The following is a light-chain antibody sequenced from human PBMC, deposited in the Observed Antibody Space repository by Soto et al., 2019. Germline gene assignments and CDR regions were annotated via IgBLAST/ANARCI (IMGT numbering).Light chain of an antibody. J-gene: IGKJ1*01. CDR2: DAS. CDR3: QQRSNWPPWT. Sequence: EILLKKSPATLFLFSGARPNLSCRSSQSVSSYLAWYQQKPGQAPRLLIYDASNRATGIPAKFSGSGSGTDFTLTISSLEPEDFAVYYCQQRSNWPPWTFGQGTQVDIK. V-gene: IGKV3-11*01. CDR1: QSVSSY.